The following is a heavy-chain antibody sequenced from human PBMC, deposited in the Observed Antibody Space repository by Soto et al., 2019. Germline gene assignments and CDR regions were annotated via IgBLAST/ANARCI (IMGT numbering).Heavy chain of an antibody. D-gene: IGHD3-22*01. Sequence: SVKVSCKASGFTFTSSAMQWVRQARGQRLEWIGWIVVGSGNTNYAQKFQERVTITRDMSTSTAYMELSSLRSEDTAVYYCAAGYYDSSGPEEGDAFDIWGQGTMVTVSS. V-gene: IGHV1-58*02. CDR2: IVVGSGNT. J-gene: IGHJ3*02. CDR1: GFTFTSSA. CDR3: AAGYYDSSGPEEGDAFDI.